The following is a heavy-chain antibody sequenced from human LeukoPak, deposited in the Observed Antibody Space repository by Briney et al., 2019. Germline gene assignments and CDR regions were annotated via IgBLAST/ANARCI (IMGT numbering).Heavy chain of an antibody. V-gene: IGHV3-74*01. J-gene: IGHJ4*02. CDR2: INSDGSST. Sequence: GGSLRLSCAASGFTFDDYGMSWVRQAPGKGLVWVSRINSDGSSTSYADSVKGRFTISRDNAKNTLYLQMNSLRAEDTAVYYCASLSHYGDYLDYWGQGTLVTVSS. D-gene: IGHD4-17*01. CDR1: GFTFDDYG. CDR3: ASLSHYGDYLDY.